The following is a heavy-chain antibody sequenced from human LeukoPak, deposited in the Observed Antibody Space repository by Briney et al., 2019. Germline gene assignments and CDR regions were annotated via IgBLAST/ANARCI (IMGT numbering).Heavy chain of an antibody. CDR2: IYYTGST. D-gene: IGHD3-22*01. J-gene: IGHJ4*02. CDR1: GGSITSYY. CDR3: ASSYFYDGNRYFDY. V-gene: IGHV4-59*08. Sequence: PSETLSLTCNVSGGSITSYYWNWIRQPPGKGLEWIGYIYYTGSTNSNASLKSRLTISLDPSKKQFSLKLSSVTAADTAIYYRASSYFYDGNRYFDYWGQGALVTVSS.